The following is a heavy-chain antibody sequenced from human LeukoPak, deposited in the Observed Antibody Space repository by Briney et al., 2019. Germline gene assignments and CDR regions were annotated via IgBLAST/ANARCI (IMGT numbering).Heavy chain of an antibody. V-gene: IGHV1-3*01. CDR3: ATARDDSSGYYY. J-gene: IGHJ4*02. CDR1: GCTFTSYA. Sequence: ASVKVSCKASGCTFTSYAMHWVRQAPGQRLEWMGWINAGNGNTKYSQKFQGRVTITRDTSASTAYMELSSLRSEDTAVYYCATARDDSSGYYYWGQGTLVTVSS. D-gene: IGHD3-22*01. CDR2: INAGNGNT.